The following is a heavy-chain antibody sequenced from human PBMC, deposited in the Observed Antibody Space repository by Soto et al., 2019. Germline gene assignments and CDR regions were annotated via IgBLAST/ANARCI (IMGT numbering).Heavy chain of an antibody. J-gene: IGHJ6*02. D-gene: IGHD3-9*01. CDR2: ISAYNGNT. CDR3: ARGGEADYDILTGSIDYYDMDV. Sequence: QVQLVQSGAEVKKPGASVKVSCKASGYTFTSYGISWVRQAPGQGLEWMGWISAYNGNTNYAQKLQGRVTMTTDTSTSTAFMELMSLSSDDTDGYYCARGGEADYDILTGSIDYYDMDVWGQGTTVTVSS. V-gene: IGHV1-18*01. CDR1: GYTFTSYG.